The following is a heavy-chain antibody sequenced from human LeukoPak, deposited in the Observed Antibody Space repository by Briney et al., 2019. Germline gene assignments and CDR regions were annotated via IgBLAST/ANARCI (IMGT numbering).Heavy chain of an antibody. CDR2: IYHSGST. J-gene: IGHJ5*02. CDR3: ASSYSSSWYWFDP. V-gene: IGHV4-38-2*01. Sequence: SQTLSLTCAVSGYSISSGYYWGWIRQPPGKGLEWIGSIYHSGSTYYNPSFTSRVAISVDTSKNQFSLKLSSVTAADTAVYYCASSYSSSWYWFDPWGQGTLVTVSS. D-gene: IGHD6-13*01. CDR1: GYSISSGYY.